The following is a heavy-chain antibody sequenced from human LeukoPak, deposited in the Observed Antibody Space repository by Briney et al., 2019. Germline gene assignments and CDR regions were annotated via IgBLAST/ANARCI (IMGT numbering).Heavy chain of an antibody. J-gene: IGHJ4*02. CDR1: GFTFSSYS. CDR2: ISSSSSYI. Sequence: KAGGSLRLSCAASGFTFSSYSMNWVRQAPGKGLEWVSSISSSSSYIYYADSVKVLFTISRDNDKNSLYLQMNSLRAEDTAVYYCARGAKFDYWGQGTLVTVSS. V-gene: IGHV3-21*01. D-gene: IGHD4/OR15-4a*01. CDR3: ARGAKFDY.